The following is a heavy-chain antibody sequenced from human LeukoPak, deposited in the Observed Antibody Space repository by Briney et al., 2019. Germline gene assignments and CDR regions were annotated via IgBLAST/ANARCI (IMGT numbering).Heavy chain of an antibody. Sequence: GGTLRLSCAASGFTFSSYSMNWVRQAPGKGLEGVSSISSSCSDIYYADSVKGRFTISRDNAKNSLYLQMNSLRAEDTAVYYCAREGGSGSYYRRYFDYWGQGTLVTVSS. CDR1: GFTFSSYS. CDR3: AREGGSGSYYRRYFDY. V-gene: IGHV3-21*01. J-gene: IGHJ4*02. CDR2: ISSSCSDI. D-gene: IGHD3-10*01.